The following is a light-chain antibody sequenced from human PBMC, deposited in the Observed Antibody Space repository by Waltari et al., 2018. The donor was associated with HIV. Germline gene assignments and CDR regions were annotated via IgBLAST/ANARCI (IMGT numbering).Light chain of an antibody. CDR1: SSDVGGYNY. V-gene: IGLV2-14*01. Sequence: QSALTQPASVSGSPGQSITISCTGTSSDVGGYNYVSWYQQHPGKAPKLMIYEVSNRPSGVSNLFSGSKAGNTASLTISGLQAEDEAEYYCSSYTSSSTPYVVFGGGTKLTVL. CDR3: SSYTSSSTPYVV. J-gene: IGLJ2*01. CDR2: EVS.